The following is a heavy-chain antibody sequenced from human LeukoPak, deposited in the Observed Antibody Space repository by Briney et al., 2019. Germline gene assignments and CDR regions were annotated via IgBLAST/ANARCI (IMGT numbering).Heavy chain of an antibody. CDR2: IYYTGST. V-gene: IGHV4-39*01. CDR3: ARLHYGGNYGYYYYYMDV. J-gene: IGHJ6*03. D-gene: IGHD4-23*01. CDR1: GGSMSNSSYY. Sequence: SETLSLTCTVSGGSMSNSSYYWGWIRQPPGKGLEWIGSIYYTGSTYYNPSFKSRITISVDTSKNQFSLKVISVTAADTAVYYCARLHYGGNYGYYYYYMDVWGKGTTVTISS.